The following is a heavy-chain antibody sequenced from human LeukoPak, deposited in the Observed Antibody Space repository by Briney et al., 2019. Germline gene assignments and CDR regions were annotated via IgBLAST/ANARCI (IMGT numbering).Heavy chain of an antibody. V-gene: IGHV4-30-2*01. J-gene: IGHJ3*02. CDR1: GGSISSGGYY. Sequence: SETLSLTCTVSGGSISSGGYYWSWIRQPPGKGLEWIGYIYHSGSTYYNPFLKSRVTISVDRSKNQFSLKLSSVTAADTAVYYCARGGVERLAGEDAFDIWGQGTMVTVSS. CDR2: IYHSGST. D-gene: IGHD3-10*01. CDR3: ARGGVERLAGEDAFDI.